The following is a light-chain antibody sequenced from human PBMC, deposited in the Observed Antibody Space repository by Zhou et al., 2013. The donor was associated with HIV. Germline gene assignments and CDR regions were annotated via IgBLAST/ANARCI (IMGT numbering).Light chain of an antibody. CDR1: QGIGSW. CDR3: QQYKDWRPLS. Sequence: DIQLTQSPSSVSASVGDRVTITCRASQGIGSWLAWYQQIPGTAPKLLIYGASSLPRGVPSRFSGSGSGTDFTLTISSLQSEDFAVYYCQQYKDWRPLSFGGGTRVEIK. CDR2: GAS. V-gene: IGKV1-12*01. J-gene: IGKJ4*01.